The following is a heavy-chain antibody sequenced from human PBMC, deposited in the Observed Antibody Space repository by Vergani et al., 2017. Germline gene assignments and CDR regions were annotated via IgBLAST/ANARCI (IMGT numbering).Heavy chain of an antibody. D-gene: IGHD3-22*01. CDR1: GGSIRSTFYY. CDR2: IYYSGST. Sequence: QLQLQESDPGLVKPSETLSLTCTVSGGSIRSTFYYWGWIRQPPGKGLEWIGTIYYSGSTYYNPSLKSRVTISVDTSKNQFSLKLNSVTAADTAMYYCARGHYHYDSISFDYWGQGTVITVS. CDR3: ARGHYHYDSISFDY. J-gene: IGHJ4*02. V-gene: IGHV4-39*02.